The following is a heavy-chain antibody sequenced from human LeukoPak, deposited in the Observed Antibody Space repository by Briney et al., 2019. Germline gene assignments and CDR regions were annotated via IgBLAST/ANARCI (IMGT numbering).Heavy chain of an antibody. D-gene: IGHD3-10*01. CDR2: ISYDGSNK. Sequence: PGGSLRLSCAASGFTFSSYGMHWVRQAPGKGLEWVAVISYDGSNKYYADSVKGRFTISRDNSKNTLYLQMNSLRAEDTAVYYCARDSLGRSGSRGDWLDYWGQGTLVTVSS. J-gene: IGHJ4*02. V-gene: IGHV3-30*03. CDR1: GFTFSSYG. CDR3: ARDSLGRSGSRGDWLDY.